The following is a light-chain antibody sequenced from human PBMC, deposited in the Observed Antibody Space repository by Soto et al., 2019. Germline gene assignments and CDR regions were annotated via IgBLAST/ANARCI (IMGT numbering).Light chain of an antibody. V-gene: IGLV2-14*01. CDR3: SSYTSNSTRV. J-gene: IGLJ1*01. Sequence: QSVLTQPASVSGSPGQSITISCTGTSSDVGNYKYVSWYQQHPGKAPKLMIYVVSNRPSGVSNRFSGSKSGNTASLTISGLQAEDEADYYCSSYTSNSTRVFGTGTKVTVL. CDR1: SSDVGNYKY. CDR2: VVS.